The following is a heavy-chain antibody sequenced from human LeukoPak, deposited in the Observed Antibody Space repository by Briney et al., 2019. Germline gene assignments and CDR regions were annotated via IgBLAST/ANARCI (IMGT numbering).Heavy chain of an antibody. CDR3: ARDLAAAGTGLYYYYGMDV. CDR2: ISYDGSNK. D-gene: IGHD6-13*01. Sequence: GGSLRLSCAASGFTFSSYAMHRVRQAPGKGLEWVAVISYDGSNKYYADSVKGRFTISRDNSKNTLYLQMNSLRAEDTAVYYCARDLAAAGTGLYYYYGMDVWGQGTTVTVSS. CDR1: GFTFSSYA. V-gene: IGHV3-30-3*01. J-gene: IGHJ6*02.